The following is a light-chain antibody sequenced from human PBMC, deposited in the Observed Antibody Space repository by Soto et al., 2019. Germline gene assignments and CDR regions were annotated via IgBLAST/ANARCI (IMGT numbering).Light chain of an antibody. CDR1: QSFRGL. Sequence: ENVLTQPPDTLSVTTGERATLSCRASQSFRGLLAWYQQKPGQAPRLLIYDAYNRATGIPPRFSGSGSGTDFTLTISSLEPEDSAVYYCQQRHMWPITFGQGGRLEI. CDR3: QQRHMWPIT. V-gene: IGKV3-11*01. J-gene: IGKJ5*01. CDR2: DAY.